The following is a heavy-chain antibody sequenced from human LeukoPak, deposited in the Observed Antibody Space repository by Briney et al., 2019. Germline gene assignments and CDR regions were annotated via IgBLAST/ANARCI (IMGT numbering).Heavy chain of an antibody. CDR3: ASSTPSRAFDI. J-gene: IGHJ3*02. CDR2: IYYSGST. CDR1: GGSISSGDYY. D-gene: IGHD2-2*01. V-gene: IGHV4-30-4*08. Sequence: SQTLSLTCTVSGGSISSGDYYWSRIRQPPGKGLEWIGYIYYSGSTYYNPSLKSRVTIPVDTSKNQFSLKLSSVTAADTAVYYCASSTPSRAFDIWGQGTMVTVSS.